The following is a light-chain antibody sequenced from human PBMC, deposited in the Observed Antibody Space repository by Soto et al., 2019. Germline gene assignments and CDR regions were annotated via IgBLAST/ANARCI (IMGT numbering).Light chain of an antibody. Sequence: QSALTQPASVSGFPGQSITIYCTGSRSDVGGYNYVSWYQQHPAKAPKMIIYDVTSRPSGVSYRFSGSKSGNTASLTISGLQAEDAADYYCSSFTTVNTFVVFGGGTKLTVL. CDR1: RSDVGGYNY. J-gene: IGLJ3*02. V-gene: IGLV2-14*03. CDR3: SSFTTVNTFVV. CDR2: DVT.